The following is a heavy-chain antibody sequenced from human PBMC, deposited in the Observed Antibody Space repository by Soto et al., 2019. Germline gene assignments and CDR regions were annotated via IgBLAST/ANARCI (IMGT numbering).Heavy chain of an antibody. CDR1: GGSVSSGSYY. CDR3: ARNSGWPGDWFDP. CDR2: IYYSGST. V-gene: IGHV4-61*01. Sequence: PSETLSLTCTVSGGSVSSGSYYWSWIRQPPGKGLEWIGYIYYSGSTNYNPSLKSRVTISVDTSKNQFSLKLSSVTAADTAVYYCARNSGWPGDWFDPWGQGTLVTVSS. D-gene: IGHD6-19*01. J-gene: IGHJ5*02.